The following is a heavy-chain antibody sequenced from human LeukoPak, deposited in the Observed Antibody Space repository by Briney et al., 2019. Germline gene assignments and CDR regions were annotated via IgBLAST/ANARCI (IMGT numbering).Heavy chain of an antibody. J-gene: IGHJ4*02. CDR1: GFTFSSYW. D-gene: IGHD6-13*01. V-gene: IGHV3-74*01. CDR2: INSDGSST. Sequence: GGSLRLSCAASGFTFSSYWMHWVRQAPGKGLVWVSRINSDGSSTSYADSVKGRFTISRDNAKNSLYLQMNSLRAEDTAVYYCARGGLAAAGPFDYWGQGTLVTVSS. CDR3: ARGGLAAAGPFDY.